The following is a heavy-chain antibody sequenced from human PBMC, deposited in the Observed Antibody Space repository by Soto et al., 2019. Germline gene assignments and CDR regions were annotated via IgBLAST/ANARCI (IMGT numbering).Heavy chain of an antibody. V-gene: IGHV3-11*06. Sequence: GGSLRFSCAASGFTFSDYYMSWIRQAPGKGLEWVSYISSSSSYTNYADSVKGRFTISRDNAKNSLYLQMNSLRAEDTAVYYCARVPRSPGIAAAGLDYWGQGTLVTVSS. CDR2: ISSSSSYT. D-gene: IGHD6-13*01. CDR3: ARVPRSPGIAAAGLDY. CDR1: GFTFSDYY. J-gene: IGHJ4*02.